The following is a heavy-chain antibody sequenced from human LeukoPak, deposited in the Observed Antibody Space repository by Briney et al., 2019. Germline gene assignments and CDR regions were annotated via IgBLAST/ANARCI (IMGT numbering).Heavy chain of an antibody. V-gene: IGHV4-34*01. J-gene: IGHJ1*01. D-gene: IGHD3-22*01. CDR2: INHSGST. CDR1: GGSISSYY. Sequence: KSSETLSLTCTVSGGSISSYYWSWIRQPPGKGLEWIGEINHSGSTNYNPSLKSRVTISVDTSKNQFSLKLSSVTAADTAVYYCARGVGRYYDSSGNIDFQHWGQGTLVTVSS. CDR3: ARGVGRYYDSSGNIDFQH.